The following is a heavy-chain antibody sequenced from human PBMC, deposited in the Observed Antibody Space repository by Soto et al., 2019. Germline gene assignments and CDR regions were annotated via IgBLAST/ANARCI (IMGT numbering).Heavy chain of an antibody. CDR2: ISWSSVNL. V-gene: IGHV3-9*01. D-gene: IGHD3-10*01. Sequence: VGDTRNCFRQTPGRGLDWVSSISWSSVNLDYRNSVKGRFTISRDNAKNALYLQMNSLRAEDTAIYYCEKDGSDIVRGFAHKWARETLVTVSP. J-gene: IGHJ4*02. CDR3: EKDGSDIVRGFAHK. CDR1: VGDT.